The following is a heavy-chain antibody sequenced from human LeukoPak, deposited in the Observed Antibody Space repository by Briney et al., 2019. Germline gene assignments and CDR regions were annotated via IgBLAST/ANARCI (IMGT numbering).Heavy chain of an antibody. CDR2: ISGSGGST. J-gene: IGHJ4*02. Sequence: GGSLRLSCAASGFTFSSYAMSWVRQAPGKGLEWVSAISGSGGSTYYADSVKGRFTISRDNSKNTLYLQMNSLRAEDTAVYYCAKTPDPPNYGGYDHLFVVWGQGTLVTVSS. CDR1: GFTFSSYA. D-gene: IGHD4-17*01. V-gene: IGHV3-23*01. CDR3: AKTPDPPNYGGYDHLFVV.